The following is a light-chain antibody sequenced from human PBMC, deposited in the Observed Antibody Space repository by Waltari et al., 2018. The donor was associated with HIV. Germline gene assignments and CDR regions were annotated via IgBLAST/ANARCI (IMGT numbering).Light chain of an antibody. CDR3: CSYAGTSTYV. Sequence: QSALTQPASVSGSPGQSITIPFTGTTSDVQSYHLVSWYQPHPGTAPKVMIYAVTKRPSGVSDRFSGSKSGNTASLTISGLQAEDEADYYCCSYAGTSTYVFGTGTKVTVL. V-gene: IGLV2-23*02. CDR2: AVT. CDR1: TSDVQSYHL. J-gene: IGLJ1*01.